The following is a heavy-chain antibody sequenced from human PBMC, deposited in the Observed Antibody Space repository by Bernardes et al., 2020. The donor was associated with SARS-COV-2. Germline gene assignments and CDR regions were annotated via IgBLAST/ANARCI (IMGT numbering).Heavy chain of an antibody. V-gene: IGHV3-30*18. CDR2: ISYDGSNK. J-gene: IGHJ6*02. D-gene: IGHD3-10*01. CDR1: GFTFSSYG. CDR3: AKDAMVRGVIGDYGMDV. Sequence: GGSLRLSCAASGFTFSSYGMHWVRQAPGKGLEWVAVISYDGSNKYYADSVKGRFTISRDNSKNTLYLQMNSLRAEDTAVYYCAKDAMVRGVIGDYGMDVWGQGTTVTVSS.